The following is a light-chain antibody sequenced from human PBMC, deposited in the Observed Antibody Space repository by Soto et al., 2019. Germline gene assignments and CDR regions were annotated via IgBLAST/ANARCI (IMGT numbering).Light chain of an antibody. Sequence: EIVITQSPATLSFSPVERATLSCRASQSVSSNLAWYQQKPGQAPRLLIYGASTRATGIPARFSGSGSGTEFTLTISSLQSEDFAVYYCQQYNNWPPWTFGQGTKVDI. V-gene: IGKV3-15*01. CDR3: QQYNNWPPWT. CDR1: QSVSSN. J-gene: IGKJ1*01. CDR2: GAS.